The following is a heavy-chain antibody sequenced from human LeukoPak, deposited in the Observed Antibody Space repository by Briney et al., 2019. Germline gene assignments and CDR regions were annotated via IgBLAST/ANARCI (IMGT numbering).Heavy chain of an antibody. J-gene: IGHJ3*02. V-gene: IGHV4-59*12. CDR1: GGSISSYY. CDR2: IYYSGST. D-gene: IGHD2-21*02. Sequence: SETLSLTCTVSGGSISSYYWSWIRQPPGKGLEWIGYIYYSGSTNYNPSLKSRVTISVDTSKNQFSLKLSSVTAADTAVYYCASPIAYCGGDYYSGAFDIWGQGTMVTVSS. CDR3: ASPIAYCGGDYYSGAFDI.